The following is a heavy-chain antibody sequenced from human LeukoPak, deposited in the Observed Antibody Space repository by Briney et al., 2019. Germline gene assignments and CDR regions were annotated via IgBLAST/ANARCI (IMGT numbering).Heavy chain of an antibody. CDR3: ARAMNIKVGATSFDY. CDR2: INSDGSST. D-gene: IGHD1-26*01. V-gene: IGHV3-74*01. CDR1: GFTFSSYW. J-gene: IGHJ4*02. Sequence: PGGSLRLSCAASGFTFSSYWMHYVRQAPGKGLVWVSRINSDGSSTSYADSVKGRFTISRDNAKNTLYLQMNSLRAEDTAVYYCARAMNIKVGATSFDYWGQGTLVTVSS.